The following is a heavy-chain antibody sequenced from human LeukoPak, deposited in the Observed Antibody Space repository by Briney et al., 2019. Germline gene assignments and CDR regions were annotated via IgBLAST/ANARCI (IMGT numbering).Heavy chain of an antibody. CDR3: VRDLFVEDSGRYFIS. CDR1: GYSFSNYV. D-gene: IGHD3-10*01. CDR2: ISIFNGNT. J-gene: IGHJ4*02. V-gene: IGHV1-18*01. Sequence: ASVKVSCKASGYSFSNYVLTWVRQAPGQGLEWMGQISIFNGNTKYAQKLQGRVTMTTDIPTTTAYMELRSLRSDDTAVYYCVRDLFVEDSGRYFISWGQGTLVTVSS.